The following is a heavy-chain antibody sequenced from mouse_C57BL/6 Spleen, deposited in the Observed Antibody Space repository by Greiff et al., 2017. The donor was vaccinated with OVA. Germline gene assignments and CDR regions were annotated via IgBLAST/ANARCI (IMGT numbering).Heavy chain of an antibody. D-gene: IGHD2-5*01. V-gene: IGHV1-69*01. CDR2: IDPSDSYT. CDR3: ARRGSNYIYAMDY. Sequence: QVQLQQSGAELVMPGASVKLSCKASGYTFTSYWMHWVKQRPGQGLEWIGEIDPSDSYTNYNQKFKGKSTLTVDKSSSTAYMQLSSLTSEDSAVYYCARRGSNYIYAMDYWGQGTSVTVSS. J-gene: IGHJ4*01. CDR1: GYTFTSYW.